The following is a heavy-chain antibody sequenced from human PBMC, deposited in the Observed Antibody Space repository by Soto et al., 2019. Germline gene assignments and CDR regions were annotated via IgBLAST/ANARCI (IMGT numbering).Heavy chain of an antibody. V-gene: IGHV4-31*03. CDR3: ARGVFP. Sequence: QVQLQESGPGLVKPSQTLALTCTVSGGSISSGGYYWSWSRQHPGKCLEWIGYIYYIGSTYSNPSLESRVTRSVDTPKNQFSLKLSSVTAADTAVYFWARGVFPRGQGTLVTVS. CDR2: IYYIGST. J-gene: IGHJ4*02. CDR1: GGSISSGGYY. D-gene: IGHD3-10*02.